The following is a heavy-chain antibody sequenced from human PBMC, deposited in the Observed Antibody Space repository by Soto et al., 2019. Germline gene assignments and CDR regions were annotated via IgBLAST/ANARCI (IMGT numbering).Heavy chain of an antibody. J-gene: IGHJ4*02. V-gene: IGHV3-23*01. CDR2: ISGSGGST. D-gene: IGHD2-15*01. Sequence: GGSLRLSCAASGFTFSSYAMSWVRQAPGKGLEWVSAISGSGGSTYYADSVKGRFTISRDNSKNTLYLQMNSLRAEDTAVYYCAKGFVVVVAATLDYWGQGTLVTVSS. CDR3: AKGFVVVVAATLDY. CDR1: GFTFSSYA.